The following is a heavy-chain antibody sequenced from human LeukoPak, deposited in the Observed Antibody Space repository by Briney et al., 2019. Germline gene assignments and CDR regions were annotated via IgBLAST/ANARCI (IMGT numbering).Heavy chain of an antibody. V-gene: IGHV3-23*01. D-gene: IGHD3-3*01. CDR2: INGSGGST. CDR1: GFTFSSYA. CDR3: AKPTPPDTIFGVVIKGDY. Sequence: GRSLRLSCAASGFTFSSYAMSWVRQAPGKGLEWVSAINGSGGSTYYADSVKGRFTISRDNSKNTLYLQMNSLRAEDTAVYYCAKPTPPDTIFGVVIKGDYWGQGTLVTVSS. J-gene: IGHJ4*02.